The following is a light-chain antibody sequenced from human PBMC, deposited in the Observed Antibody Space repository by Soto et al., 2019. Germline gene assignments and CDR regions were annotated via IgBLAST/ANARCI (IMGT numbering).Light chain of an antibody. V-gene: IGLV2-14*01. Sequence: QSLLTQPASVSGSPGQSITISCTGTSSDVGSYNRVSWYQQPPGTAPKLIIYDVSNRPSGVSIRFSGSKSGNTASLTISGLQAEDEADYFCNSYTTSRPYVFGHGTKVTV. CDR3: NSYTTSRPYV. J-gene: IGLJ1*01. CDR2: DVS. CDR1: SSDVGSYNR.